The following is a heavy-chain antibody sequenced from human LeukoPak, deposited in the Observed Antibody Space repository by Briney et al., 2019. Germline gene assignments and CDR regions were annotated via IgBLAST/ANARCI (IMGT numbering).Heavy chain of an antibody. CDR1: GGSISSGSYY. D-gene: IGHD2-15*01. V-gene: IGHV4-61*02. CDR3: ARARTFIRYCSGGSCYSNGWYFDL. CDR2: IYTSGST. J-gene: IGHJ2*01. Sequence: PSETLSLTCTVSGGSISSGSYYWSWIRQPAGKGLEWIGRIYTSGSTNYNPSLKSRVTISVDTSKNQFSLKLSSVTAADTAVYYCARARTFIRYCSGGSCYSNGWYFDLWGRGTLVTVSS.